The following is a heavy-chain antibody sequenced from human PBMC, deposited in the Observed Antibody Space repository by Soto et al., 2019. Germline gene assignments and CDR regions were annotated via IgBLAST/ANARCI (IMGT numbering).Heavy chain of an antibody. J-gene: IGHJ6*02. D-gene: IGHD6-19*01. V-gene: IGHV3-30*18. CDR3: AKGIAVAGTDYYYYYGMDV. CDR1: GFTFSSYG. Sequence: GGSLRLSCAASGFTFSSYGMHWVRQAPGKGLEWVAVISYDGSNKYYADSVKGRFTISRDNSKNTLYLQMNSLRAEDTAVYYCAKGIAVAGTDYYYYYGMDVWGQGTTVTVSS. CDR2: ISYDGSNK.